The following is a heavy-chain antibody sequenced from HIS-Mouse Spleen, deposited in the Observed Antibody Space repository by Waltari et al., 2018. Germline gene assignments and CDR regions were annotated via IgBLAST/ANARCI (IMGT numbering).Heavy chain of an antibody. CDR3: ARDSPTQLGGDAFDI. J-gene: IGHJ3*02. CDR2: INPNSGGT. D-gene: IGHD3-10*01. V-gene: IGHV1-2*02. Sequence: QVQLVQSGAEVKKPGASVKVSCKASGYTFTGYYMHWVRQAPGQGLEWMEAINPNSGGTSQAQKFQGRVTMTRDTSISTAYMELSRLRSDDTAVYYCARDSPTQLGGDAFDIWGQGTMVTVSS. CDR1: GYTFTGYY.